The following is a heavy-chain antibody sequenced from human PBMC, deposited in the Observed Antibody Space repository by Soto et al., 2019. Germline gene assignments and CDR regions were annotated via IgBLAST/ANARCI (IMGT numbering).Heavy chain of an antibody. V-gene: IGHV4-59*08. CDR2: IYYSGST. J-gene: IGHJ4*02. D-gene: IGHD3-22*01. CDR3: ARVSFYYDSSGYYHYYFDY. CDR1: GGSISRYY. Sequence: PSETLSLTCSVSGGSISRYYWSWIRQPPGKGLEWVGYIYYSGSTNYNPSLKSRITISVDTAKNQFSLKLSSVTAADTAVYYCARVSFYYDSSGYYHYYFDYWGQGTLVTVSS.